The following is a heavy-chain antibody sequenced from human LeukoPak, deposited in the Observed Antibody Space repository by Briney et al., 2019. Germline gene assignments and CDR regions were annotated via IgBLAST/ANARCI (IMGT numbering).Heavy chain of an antibody. Sequence: GGSLRLSCAASGFTVSSNYMSWVRQAPGKGLEWVSVIYSGGSTYYADSVKGRFTISRDNSKNTLYLQMNSLRAEDTAVYYCARDGGGYCSGGSCYSHAAFDIWGQGTMVTVSS. CDR3: ARDGGGYCSGGSCYSHAAFDI. CDR1: GFTVSSNY. J-gene: IGHJ3*02. CDR2: IYSGGST. V-gene: IGHV3-53*01. D-gene: IGHD2-15*01.